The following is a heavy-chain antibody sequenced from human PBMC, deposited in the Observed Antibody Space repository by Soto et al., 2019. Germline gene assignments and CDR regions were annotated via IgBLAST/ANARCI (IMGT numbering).Heavy chain of an antibody. V-gene: IGHV1-69*02. CDR3: ATIASTTGTGRAFDI. J-gene: IGHJ3*02. CDR1: GGTFSSYT. D-gene: IGHD1-1*01. CDR2: IIPILGIA. Sequence: SVKVSCKASGGTFSSYTISWVRQAPGQGLEWMGRIIPILGIANYAQKFQGRVTITADKSTSTAYMELSSLRSADTAVYYCATIASTTGTGRAFDIWGQGTMVTVSS.